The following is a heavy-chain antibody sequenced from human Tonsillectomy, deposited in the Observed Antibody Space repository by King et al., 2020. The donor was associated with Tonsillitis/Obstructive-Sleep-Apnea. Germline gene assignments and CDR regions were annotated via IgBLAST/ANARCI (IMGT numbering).Heavy chain of an antibody. V-gene: IGHV3-30*01. J-gene: IGHJ6*03. D-gene: IGHD3-10*01. CDR3: ARDGEWDYDYYYYMGV. Sequence: VQLVESGGGVVQPGRSLRLSCAASGFTFSSYAIHWVRQAPGKGLEWVAVISYDGSSKYYADSVKGRSTISRDNSKNTLFLQMNRLTAQDTAVYYCARDGEWDYDYYYYMGVWGKGSTVTVSS. CDR2: ISYDGSSK. CDR1: GFTFSSYA.